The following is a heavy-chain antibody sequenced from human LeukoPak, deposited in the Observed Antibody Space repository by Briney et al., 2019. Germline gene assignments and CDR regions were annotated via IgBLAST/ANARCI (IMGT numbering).Heavy chain of an antibody. CDR3: ARGYCSGSNCPFDY. V-gene: IGHV1-2*02. CDR2: INPNSGGT. D-gene: IGHD2-15*01. J-gene: IGHJ4*02. Sequence: PVASVKVSCKASGYTFTGYYMHWVRQAPGQGLEWMGWINPNSGGTNYAQNFQGRVTMTRDTSITTAYMELSRLRSDDSAVYYCARGYCSGSNCPFDYWGRGTLVTVSS. CDR1: GYTFTGYY.